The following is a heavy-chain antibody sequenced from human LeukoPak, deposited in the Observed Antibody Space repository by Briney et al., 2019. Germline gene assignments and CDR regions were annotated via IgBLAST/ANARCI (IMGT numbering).Heavy chain of an antibody. CDR2: ISSSGSTI. V-gene: IGHV3-48*03. D-gene: IGHD2-21*02. Sequence: GGSLRLSCAASGFTFSSYEMNWVRQAPGKGLEWVSYISSSGSTIYYADSVKGRFTISRDNSKNTLYLQMNSLRAEDTAVYYCARGDRYSEGYFDYWGQGTLVTVSS. CDR3: ARGDRYSEGYFDY. J-gene: IGHJ4*02. CDR1: GFTFSSYE.